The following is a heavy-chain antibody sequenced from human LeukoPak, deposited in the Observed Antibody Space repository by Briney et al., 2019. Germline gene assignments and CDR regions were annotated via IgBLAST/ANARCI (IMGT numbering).Heavy chain of an antibody. V-gene: IGHV4-34*01. D-gene: IGHD3-10*01. CDR2: INHSGST. CDR3: AGYYYGSENYHNHPNFDY. Sequence: SETLSLTCAVFGGSFSGYYWTWVRQPPGKGLEWIGEINHSGSTTYNPSLKSRVTISVDTSKNQCSLKLSSVTAADTAVYYCAGYYYGSENYHNHPNFDYWGQGTLVTVSS. J-gene: IGHJ4*02. CDR1: GGSFSGYY.